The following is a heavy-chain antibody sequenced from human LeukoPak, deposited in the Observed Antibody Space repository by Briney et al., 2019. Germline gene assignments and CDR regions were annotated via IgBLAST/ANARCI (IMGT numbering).Heavy chain of an antibody. J-gene: IGHJ6*03. CDR1: GFTFSSYW. Sequence: PGGSLRLPCAASGFTFSSYWMSWVRQAPGKGLEGVAHIKQDGSEKYYVDSVKGRFTISRDNAKNSLYLQMNSLRAEDTAVYYCARELYTRDGYNSYMDVWGRGTTVTVSS. D-gene: IGHD5-24*01. CDR2: IKQDGSEK. CDR3: ARELYTRDGYNSYMDV. V-gene: IGHV3-7*01.